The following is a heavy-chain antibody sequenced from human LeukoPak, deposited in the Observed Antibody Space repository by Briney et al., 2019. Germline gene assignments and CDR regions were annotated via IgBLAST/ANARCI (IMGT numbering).Heavy chain of an antibody. D-gene: IGHD3-22*01. CDR1: GYTFTSYG. CDR2: ISAYNGNT. Sequence: ASVKVSCKASGYTFTSYGISWVRQAPGQGLEWMGWISAYNGNTNYAQKLQGRVTMTTDTSTSTAYMELRSLRSDDTAMYYCARMLQTYYYDSSGYAGDYWGQGTLVTVSS. CDR3: ARMLQTYYYDSSGYAGDY. V-gene: IGHV1-18*01. J-gene: IGHJ4*02.